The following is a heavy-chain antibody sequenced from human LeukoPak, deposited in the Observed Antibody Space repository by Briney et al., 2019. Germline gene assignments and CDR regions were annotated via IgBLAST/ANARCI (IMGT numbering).Heavy chain of an antibody. CDR1: GYTFTGYY. V-gene: IGHV1-2*06. CDR2: INPNSGGT. CDR3: ASRRLGDSSGYYLDY. D-gene: IGHD3-22*01. J-gene: IGHJ4*02. Sequence: PSVKVSCKASGYTFTGYYMHWVRQAPGQGLEWMGRINPNSGGTNYAQKFQGRVTVTRDTSISTAYMELSRLRSDDTAVYYCASRRLGDSSGYYLDYWGQGTLVTVSS.